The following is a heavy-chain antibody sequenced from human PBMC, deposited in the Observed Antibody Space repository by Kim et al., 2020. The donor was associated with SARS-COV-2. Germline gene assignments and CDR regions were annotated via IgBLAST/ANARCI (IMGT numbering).Heavy chain of an antibody. J-gene: IGHJ4*02. CDR1: GFAFSNFD. Sequence: GGSLRLSCAASGFAFSNFDMHWVRQPTGKGLEWVSGITSSGDTHYPDSVNSRFTISRDNGKNSLYLQMNSLRAGDTAVYYCARAERGSNGWYHYAYWGQGTPFIVSA. CDR3: ARAERGSNGWYHYAY. D-gene: IGHD6-19*01. V-gene: IGHV3-13*01. CDR2: ITSSGDT.